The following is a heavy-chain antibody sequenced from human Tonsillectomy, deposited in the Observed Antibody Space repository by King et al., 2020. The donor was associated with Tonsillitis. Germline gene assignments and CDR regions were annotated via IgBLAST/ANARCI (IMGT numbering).Heavy chain of an antibody. CDR2: MNPNSVIT. CDR3: ARGPSTKRFDY. V-gene: IGHV1-8*01. J-gene: IGHJ4*02. Sequence: QLVQSGAEVKKPGASVKDSCKASGYTFTSYDIKWLRQATGQGLEWMGWMNPNSVITGFAQKFQGRGTMTSKTSISTAYMELSGLRSEDTAVYYCARGPSTKRFDYWGQGTLVTVSS. D-gene: IGHD5-24*01. CDR1: GYTFTSYD.